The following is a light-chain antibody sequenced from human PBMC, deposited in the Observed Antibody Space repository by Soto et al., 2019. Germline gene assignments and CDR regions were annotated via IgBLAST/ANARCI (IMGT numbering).Light chain of an antibody. V-gene: IGKV1-5*01. J-gene: IGKJ1*01. CDR2: DAS. CDR1: RSSDW. CDR3: LQYSSHSWT. Sequence: DIQMTQSPSTLSASIGDRVTITCRASRSSDWLAWYQQKPGKAPELLIFDASSLKSGVPSRFSGSGSGTEFTLTISRLQTDDVATYHCLQYSSHSWTFGHGTKVDIK.